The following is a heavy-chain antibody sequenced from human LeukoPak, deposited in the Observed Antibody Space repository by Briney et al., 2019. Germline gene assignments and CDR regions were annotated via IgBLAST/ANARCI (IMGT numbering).Heavy chain of an antibody. CDR2: ISCSSSYI. CDR1: GFTFSSYS. V-gene: IGHV3-21*01. CDR3: ARRRELLWFGELEEFDP. J-gene: IGHJ5*02. D-gene: IGHD3-10*01. Sequence: PGGSLRLSCAASGFTFSSYSMNWVRQAPGKGLEWVSSISCSSSYIYYADSVKGRFTISRDNAKNSLYLQMNSLRAEDTAVYYCARRRELLWFGELEEFDPWGQGTLVTVSS.